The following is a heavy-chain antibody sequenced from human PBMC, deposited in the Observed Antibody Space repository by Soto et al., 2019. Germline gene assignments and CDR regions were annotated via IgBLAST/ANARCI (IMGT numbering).Heavy chain of an antibody. CDR3: APNWNLDY. Sequence: PGGSLRLSCSASGFTLSNASVSWVRQAPGKGLEWVGRIKNKMEGGTTDYAAPVKGRFTISRDDSKNTLYLQMNSLITDDTAVYYCAPNWNLDYWGQGTLVTVSS. D-gene: IGHD2-8*01. CDR2: IKNKMEGGTT. V-gene: IGHV3-15*01. CDR1: GFTLSNAS. J-gene: IGHJ4*02.